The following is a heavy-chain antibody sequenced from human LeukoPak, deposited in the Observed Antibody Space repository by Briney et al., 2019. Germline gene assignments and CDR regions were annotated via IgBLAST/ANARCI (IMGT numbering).Heavy chain of an antibody. CDR3: ARDIGGYSGCDLDH. CDR2: ISSSGVTI. CDR1: GFTFSSFE. D-gene: IGHD5-12*01. J-gene: IGHJ4*02. V-gene: IGHV3-48*03. Sequence: GGSLRLSCAASGFTFSSFEMNWVRQAPGKGLEWVSHISSSGVTIYYADSVKGRFTISRDNAKNSLYLQMNRLRAEDTAVYYCARDIGGYSGCDLDHWGQGTLVTASS.